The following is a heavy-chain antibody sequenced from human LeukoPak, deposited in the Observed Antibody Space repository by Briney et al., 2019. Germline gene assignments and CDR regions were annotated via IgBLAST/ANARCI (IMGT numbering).Heavy chain of an antibody. D-gene: IGHD1-26*01. CDR1: GFTVSTNY. J-gene: IGHJ4*02. V-gene: IGHV3-33*08. Sequence: PGGSLRLSCAASGFTVSTNYMSWVRQAPGKGLEWVAVIWYDGSNKYYADSVKGRFTTSRDNSKNTLYLQMNSLRAEDTAVYYCARDTDGGSAIDYWGQGTLVTVSS. CDR2: IWYDGSNK. CDR3: ARDTDGGSAIDY.